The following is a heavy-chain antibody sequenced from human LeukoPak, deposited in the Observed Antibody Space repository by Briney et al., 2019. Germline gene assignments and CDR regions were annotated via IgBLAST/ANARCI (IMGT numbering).Heavy chain of an antibody. J-gene: IGHJ6*02. D-gene: IGHD3-3*01. Sequence: GGSLRLSCAASGFTVSSNYMNWVRQAPGKGLEWVSYISSSSSTIYYADSVKGRFTISRDNAKNSLYLQMNSLRDEDTAVYYCAREREEYNFWSGYESGMDVWGQGTTVTVSS. CDR3: AREREEYNFWSGYESGMDV. CDR2: ISSSSSTI. CDR1: GFTVSSNY. V-gene: IGHV3-48*02.